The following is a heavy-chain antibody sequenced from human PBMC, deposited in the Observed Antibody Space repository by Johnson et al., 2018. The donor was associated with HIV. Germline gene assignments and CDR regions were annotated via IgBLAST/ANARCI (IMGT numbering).Heavy chain of an antibody. J-gene: IGHJ3*02. V-gene: IGHV3-30*02. CDR1: GFTFSSYG. D-gene: IGHD2-21*02. CDR3: ASDLLIAYCGGDCWDAFDI. CDR2: IRYDGGDK. Sequence: QLVESGGGVVQPGGSLRLSCAASGFTFSSYGMHWVRQAPGKGLEWVAFIRYDGGDKHYADSVKGRFTISRDNSKNTVYLQTNSLRAEDSAVDYCASDLLIAYCGGDCWDAFDIWGQGTMVTVSS.